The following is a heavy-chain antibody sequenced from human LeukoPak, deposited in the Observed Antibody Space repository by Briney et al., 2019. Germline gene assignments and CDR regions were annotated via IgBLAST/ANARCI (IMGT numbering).Heavy chain of an antibody. V-gene: IGHV4-38-2*01. CDR1: GYSISSGYY. Sequence: PSETLSLTCAVSGYSISSGYYWGWIRQPPGKGLEWIGSIYHSGSTYYNPSLKSRVTISVDTSKNQFSLKLSSVTAADTAMYYCARRVAAAGYYFDYWGQGTLVTVSS. CDR3: ARRVAAAGYYFDY. CDR2: IYHSGST. J-gene: IGHJ4*02. D-gene: IGHD6-13*01.